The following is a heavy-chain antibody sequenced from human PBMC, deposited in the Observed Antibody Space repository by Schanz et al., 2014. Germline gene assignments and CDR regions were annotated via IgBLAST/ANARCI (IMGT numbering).Heavy chain of an antibody. D-gene: IGHD1-26*01. CDR1: GFTFSSYG. V-gene: IGHV3-33*01. J-gene: IGHJ4*02. CDR2: IWYDGSNK. Sequence: QVQLVESGGGVVQPGRSLRLSCAASGFTFSSYGMHWVRQAPGKGLEWVAVIWYDGSNKYYADSVKGRFTISRDNSKNTLFLQMISLRAEDADVYYCARDHTTESYYSAGPPIDYWGQGTLLTVSS. CDR3: ARDHTTESYYSAGPPIDY.